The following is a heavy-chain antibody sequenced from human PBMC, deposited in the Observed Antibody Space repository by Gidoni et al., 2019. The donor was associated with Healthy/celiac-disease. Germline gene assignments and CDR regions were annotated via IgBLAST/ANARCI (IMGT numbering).Heavy chain of an antibody. V-gene: IGHV4-31*03. CDR1: GGSISSGGSY. D-gene: IGHD6-13*01. J-gene: IGHJ4*02. CDR2: IYYSGST. CDR3: ASMEGSSWYNLVFDY. Sequence: QVQLQESGPGLVKPSQTLSLTCTVSGGSISSGGSYWSWSRQHPGKGLEWIGYIYYSGSTYYNPSLKSRVTISVDTSKNQFSLKLSSVTAADTAVYYCASMEGSSWYNLVFDYWGQGTLVTVSS.